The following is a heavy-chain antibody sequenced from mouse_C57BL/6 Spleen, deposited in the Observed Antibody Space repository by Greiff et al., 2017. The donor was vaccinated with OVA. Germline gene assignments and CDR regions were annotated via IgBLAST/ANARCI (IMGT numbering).Heavy chain of an antibody. D-gene: IGHD2-14*01. CDR1: GYAFSSSW. CDR2: IYPGDGDT. J-gene: IGHJ4*01. CDR3: AKGTGAMDY. V-gene: IGHV1-82*01. Sequence: QVQLQQSGPELVKPGASVKISCKASGYAFSSSWMNWVKQRPGKGLEWIGRIYPGDGDTNYNGKLKGKATLTADKSSSTAYMQLSSLTSEDSAVYFCAKGTGAMDYWGQGTSVTVSS.